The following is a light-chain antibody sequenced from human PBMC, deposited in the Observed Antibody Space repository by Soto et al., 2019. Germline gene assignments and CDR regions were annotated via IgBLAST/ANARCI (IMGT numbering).Light chain of an antibody. V-gene: IGLV2-14*01. CDR2: EVS. J-gene: IGLJ1*01. CDR3: SSYTSVNTLV. CDR1: SSDVGDYRY. Sequence: QSALTQPASVSGSPGQSITISCTGTSSDVGDYRYVSWYQQHPGKAPKLIIFEVSNRPSGVSSRFSASKSGNTASLTISGLQAGDAAHYYCSSYTSVNTLVFGIGTKVTVL.